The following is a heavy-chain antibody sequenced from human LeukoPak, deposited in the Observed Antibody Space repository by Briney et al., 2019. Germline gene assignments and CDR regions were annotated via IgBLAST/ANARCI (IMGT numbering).Heavy chain of an antibody. J-gene: IGHJ6*02. D-gene: IGHD2-2*01. CDR1: GYTFTSYY. CDR3: ARVGPPDASGMDV. V-gene: IGHV1-46*01. Sequence: ASVKVSFKASGYTFTSYYMHWVRQAPGQGLEWMGIINPSGGGTSYAQKFQGRVTMTRDTSTSTVYMELSSLRSEDTAVYYCARVGPPDASGMDVWGQGTTVTVSS. CDR2: INPSGGGT.